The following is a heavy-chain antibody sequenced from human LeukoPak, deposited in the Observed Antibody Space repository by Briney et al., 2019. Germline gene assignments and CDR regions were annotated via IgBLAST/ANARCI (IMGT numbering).Heavy chain of an antibody. Sequence: GASVKVSCKASGYTFTSYDINWVRQATGQGLEWMGWMNPNSGNTGYAQKFQGRVTITRNTSISTAYMELSSLRSEDTAVYYCARVGIQSDAFDIWGQGTMVTVSS. D-gene: IGHD5-18*01. CDR3: ARVGIQSDAFDI. CDR2: MNPNSGNT. CDR1: GYTFTSYD. V-gene: IGHV1-8*03. J-gene: IGHJ3*02.